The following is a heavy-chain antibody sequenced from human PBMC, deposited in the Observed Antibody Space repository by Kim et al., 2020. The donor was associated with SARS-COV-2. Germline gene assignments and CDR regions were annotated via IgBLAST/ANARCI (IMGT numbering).Heavy chain of an antibody. J-gene: IGHJ4*02. D-gene: IGHD3-10*01. CDR2: INPNSGGT. V-gene: IGHV1-2*04. CDR3: ARLGSLWFESEPNFDY. CDR1: GYTFTGYY. Sequence: ASVKVSCKASGYTFTGYYMHWVRQAPGQGLEWMGWINPNSGGTNYAQKFQGWVTMTRDTSISTAYMELSRLRSDDTAVYYCARLGSLWFESEPNFDYWGQGTLVTVSS.